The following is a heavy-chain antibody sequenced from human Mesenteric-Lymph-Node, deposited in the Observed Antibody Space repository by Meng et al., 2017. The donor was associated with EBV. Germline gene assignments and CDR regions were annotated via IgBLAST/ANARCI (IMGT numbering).Heavy chain of an antibody. J-gene: IGHJ4*02. D-gene: IGHD4-17*01. V-gene: IGHV3-73*02. CDR3: TRRRDYGDYYEDSPFDY. Sequence: EAQLVESGGGLVQPGGSLKLSCAASGFSFSGSAMHWVRQASGKGLEWVGRVRTRSNNYATAYAASVTGRFIISRDDSKNTAYLQMNSLKTEDTAVYYCTRRRDYGDYYEDSPFDYWGPGTLVTVSS. CDR1: GFSFSGSA. CDR2: VRTRSNNYAT.